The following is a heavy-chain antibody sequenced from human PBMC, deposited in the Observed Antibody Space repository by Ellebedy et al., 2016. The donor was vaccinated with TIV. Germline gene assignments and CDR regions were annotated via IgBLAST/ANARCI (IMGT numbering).Heavy chain of an antibody. J-gene: IGHJ6*02. V-gene: IGHV1-8*02. CDR2: MNPNSGNT. CDR1: GYTFTSYG. Sequence: ASVKVSCXASGYTFTSYGISWVRQAPGQGLEWMGWMNPNSGNTGYAQKFQGRVTMTRNTSISTAYMELSSLRSEDTAVYYCARAIKAGYRYYYYGMDVWGQGTTVTVSS. D-gene: IGHD3-9*01. CDR3: ARAIKAGYRYYYYGMDV.